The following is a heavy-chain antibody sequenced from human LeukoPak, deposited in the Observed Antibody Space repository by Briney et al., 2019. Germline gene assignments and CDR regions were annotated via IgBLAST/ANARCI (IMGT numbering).Heavy chain of an antibody. J-gene: IGHJ4*02. V-gene: IGHV3-74*01. CDR2: INSDGSST. CDR1: GISFSSYW. CDR3: AKDHYGDYLGPDY. D-gene: IGHD4-17*01. Sequence: PGGSLRLSCAASGISFSSYWMHWVRQAPGKGLVWVSRINSDGSSTSYADSVKGRFTISRDNAKNTLYLQMNSLRAEDTAVYYCAKDHYGDYLGPDYWGQGTLVTVSS.